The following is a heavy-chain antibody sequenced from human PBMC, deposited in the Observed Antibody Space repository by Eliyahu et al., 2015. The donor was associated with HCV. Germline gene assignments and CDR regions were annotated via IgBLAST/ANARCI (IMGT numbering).Heavy chain of an antibody. J-gene: IGHJ6*04. CDR3: ARDPEVPPVMRLYYYAMDV. CDR1: GGTFSSNA. CDR2: VIPMFGIT. Sequence: VKVSCKVSGGTFSSNAINWVRQAPGQGLEWMGGVIPMFGITSYAEKFQGRVTITADESTSTVYMELSSLRADDTAVYYCARDPEVPPVMRLYYYAMDVWGKGTTVTVSS. D-gene: IGHD2-2*01. V-gene: IGHV1-69*01.